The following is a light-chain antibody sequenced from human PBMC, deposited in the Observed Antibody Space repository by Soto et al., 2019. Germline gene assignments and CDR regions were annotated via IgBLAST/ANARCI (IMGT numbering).Light chain of an antibody. CDR2: EGT. V-gene: IGLV2-23*01. J-gene: IGLJ1*01. CDR1: SSDVGSGSYNL. CDR3: CLYAGSFTYV. Sequence: QSALTQPASVSGSPGQSITISCTGTSSDVGSGSYNLVSWYQQRPGKAPKVMIYEGTKRPSGVSNRFSGSKSGNTASLTISGLQAEDEADYYCCLYAGSFTYVFGTGTKLTVL.